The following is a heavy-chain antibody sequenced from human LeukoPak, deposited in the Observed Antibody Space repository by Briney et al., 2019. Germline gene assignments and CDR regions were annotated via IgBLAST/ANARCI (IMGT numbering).Heavy chain of an antibody. D-gene: IGHD6-19*01. J-gene: IGHJ4*02. CDR1: GFTFSSFW. Sequence: GGSLRLSCAASGFTFSSFWMSWVRQAPGKGLEWVSSISSSSSYIYYADSVKGRFTISRDNAKNSLYLQMNSLRAEDTAVYYCASAVAGSNMGYWGQGTLVTVSS. V-gene: IGHV3-21*01. CDR2: ISSSSSYI. CDR3: ASAVAGSNMGY.